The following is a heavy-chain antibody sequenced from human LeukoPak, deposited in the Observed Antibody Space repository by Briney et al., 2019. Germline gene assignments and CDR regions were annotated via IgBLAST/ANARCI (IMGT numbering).Heavy chain of an antibody. CDR1: GYTFTSYA. J-gene: IGHJ3*02. CDR3: ARTYYYGSSGYYYTPGAFDI. Sequence: ASVKVSCKASGYTFTSYAMHWVRQAPGQRLEWMGWINAGNGNTKYSQKFQGRVTMTRDTSTSTVYMELSSLRSEDTAVYYCARTYYYGSSGYYYTPGAFDIWGQGTMVTVSS. D-gene: IGHD3-22*01. CDR2: INAGNGNT. V-gene: IGHV1-3*01.